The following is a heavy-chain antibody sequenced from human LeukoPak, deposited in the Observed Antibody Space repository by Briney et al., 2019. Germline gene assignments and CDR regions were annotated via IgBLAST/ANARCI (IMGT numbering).Heavy chain of an antibody. CDR2: INPNSGGT. J-gene: IGHJ4*02. V-gene: IGHV1-2*02. Sequence: GASVKVSCKASGYTFTDYYLHWVRQAPGQGLEWMGWINPNSGGTNYAQKFQGRVTMTRDTSISTAYMELSRLRSDDTAVYYCARDDYYDSSGYWAFGVDYWGQGTLVTVSS. CDR3: ARDDYYDSSGYWAFGVDY. CDR1: GYTFTDYY. D-gene: IGHD3-22*01.